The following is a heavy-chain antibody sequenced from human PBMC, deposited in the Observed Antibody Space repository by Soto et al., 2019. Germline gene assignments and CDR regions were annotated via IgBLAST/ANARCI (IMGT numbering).Heavy chain of an antibody. J-gene: IGHJ5*02. D-gene: IGHD2-2*01. Sequence: PSATLYLTCTVSGGSISSYNRSCIRQHPGKGLEWVGYIYYSGSTNYNPSLKSRVTTSVDTSKNQFSLKLSSVTAADTGVYYCARDEKTYCSSTSCTGGGWFDPWGQGTLVTVS. CDR3: ARDEKTYCSSTSCTGGGWFDP. CDR1: GGSISSYN. V-gene: IGHV4-59*01. CDR2: IYYSGST.